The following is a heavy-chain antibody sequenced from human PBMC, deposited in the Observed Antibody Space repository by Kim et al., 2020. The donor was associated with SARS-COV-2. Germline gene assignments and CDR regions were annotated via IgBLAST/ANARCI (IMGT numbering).Heavy chain of an antibody. D-gene: IGHD6-13*01. Sequence: ASVKVSCKASGYTFTGYYMHWVRQAPGQGLEWMGRINPNSGGTNYAQKFQGRVTMTRDTSISTAYMELSRLRSDDTVVYYCARERRSLSSSWDYYYYGMDVWGQGTTVTVSS. CDR1: GYTFTGYY. CDR3: ARERRSLSSSWDYYYYGMDV. V-gene: IGHV1-2*05. CDR2: INPNSGGT. J-gene: IGHJ6*02.